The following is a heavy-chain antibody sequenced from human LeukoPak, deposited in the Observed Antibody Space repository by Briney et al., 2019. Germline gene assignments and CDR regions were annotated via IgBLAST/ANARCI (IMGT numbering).Heavy chain of an antibody. CDR3: ARGNNDYYGSGSYIGVPDWFDP. D-gene: IGHD3-10*01. Sequence: ASVKVSCKASGGTFSSYAISWVRQAPGQGLEWMGGIIPIFGTANYAQKFQGRVTITADKSTSTAYMELSSLRSEDTAVYYCARGNNDYYGSGSYIGVPDWFDPWGQGTLVTVSS. J-gene: IGHJ5*02. CDR2: IIPIFGTA. V-gene: IGHV1-69*06. CDR1: GGTFSSYA.